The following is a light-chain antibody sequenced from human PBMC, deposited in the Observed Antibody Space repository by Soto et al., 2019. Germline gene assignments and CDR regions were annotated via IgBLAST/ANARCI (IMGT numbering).Light chain of an antibody. Sequence: ESVLTQSPGTLSLSPGERATLSCRASQSVSSNYLAWYQQKPGQAPRLLIYGASTRATGIPDRYSGSVSGTDFTLTISRLEPDDSAVYYCQQYGSSPTWTFGHGTNVEIK. CDR3: QQYGSSPTWT. J-gene: IGKJ1*01. CDR1: QSVSSNY. CDR2: GAS. V-gene: IGKV3-20*01.